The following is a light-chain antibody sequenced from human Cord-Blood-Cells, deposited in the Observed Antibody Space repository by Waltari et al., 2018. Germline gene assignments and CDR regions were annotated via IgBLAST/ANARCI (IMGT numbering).Light chain of an antibody. CDR3: CSYAGSYTYV. CDR1: SSDVGGYNY. Sequence: QSALTQPASVSGSPGQSITISCTGTSSDVGGYNYVSWYRQHPGKAPKLMIYDVSKRPAGVPDRCSGSKAGNTASLTISGLQAEDEADYYCCSYAGSYTYVFGTGTKVTVL. J-gene: IGLJ1*01. CDR2: DVS. V-gene: IGLV2-11*01.